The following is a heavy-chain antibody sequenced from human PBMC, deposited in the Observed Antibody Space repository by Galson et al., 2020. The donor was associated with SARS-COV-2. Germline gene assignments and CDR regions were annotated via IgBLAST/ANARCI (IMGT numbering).Heavy chain of an antibody. D-gene: IGHD3-10*01. CDR2: ISYDGSNK. V-gene: IGHV3-30*19. CDR1: GFTFSSYG. CDR3: ARCITSYYYMDV. J-gene: IGHJ6*03. Sequence: GGSLRLSCAASGFTFSSYGMHWVRQAPGKGLEWVAVISYDGSNKYYADSVKGRFTISRDNSKNTLYLQMNSLRAEDTAVYYCARCITSYYYMDVWGKGTTVTVSS.